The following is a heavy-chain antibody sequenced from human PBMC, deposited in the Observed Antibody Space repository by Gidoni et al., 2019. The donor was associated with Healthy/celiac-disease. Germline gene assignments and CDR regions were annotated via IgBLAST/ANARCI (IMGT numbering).Heavy chain of an antibody. J-gene: IGHJ5*02. CDR1: GGSISSGGYY. CDR3: ARYCSGGSCDWFDP. D-gene: IGHD2-15*01. V-gene: IGHV4-31*03. Sequence: QVQLQESGPGLVKPSQTLSLTCTVSGGSISSGGYYWSWIRQHPGKGLEWLGYIYYSGSTYYHPSLKSRVTISVDTSKNQFSLKLSSVTAADTAVYYCARYCSGGSCDWFDPWGQGTLVTVSS. CDR2: IYYSGST.